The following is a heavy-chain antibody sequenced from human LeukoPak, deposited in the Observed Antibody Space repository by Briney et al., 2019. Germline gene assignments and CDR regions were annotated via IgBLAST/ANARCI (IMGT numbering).Heavy chain of an antibody. CDR1: GFTFSSYS. CDR3: ARXDXGDXKKRPYYFDY. V-gene: IGHV3-48*02. J-gene: IGHJ4*02. D-gene: IGHD4-17*01. Sequence: PGGSLRLSCAASGFTFSSYSMNWVRQAPGKGLEWVSYISSSSSTIYYADSVKGRFTISRDNAKNSLYLQMNSLRDEDTAVYYCARXDXGDXKKRPYYFDYWGQGTLVTVSS. CDR2: ISSSSSTI.